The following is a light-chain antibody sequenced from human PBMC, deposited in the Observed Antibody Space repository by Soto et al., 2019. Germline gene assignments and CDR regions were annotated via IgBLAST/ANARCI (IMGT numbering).Light chain of an antibody. CDR3: QQYNNWPPWT. Sequence: EIVMTQSPATLSVSPGERATLSCRASQSVSSNLAWYQQKPGQAPRLLIYGASTSATGIPARFSGRGSGTEFTLTILSLQSEDFADYYCQQYNNWPPWTFGQWTKVEIK. CDR2: GAS. CDR1: QSVSSN. V-gene: IGKV3-15*01. J-gene: IGKJ1*01.